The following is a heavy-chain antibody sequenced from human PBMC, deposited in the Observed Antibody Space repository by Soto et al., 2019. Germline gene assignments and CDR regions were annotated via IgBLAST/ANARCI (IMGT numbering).Heavy chain of an antibody. CDR2: IYYSGIT. V-gene: IGHV4-31*02. J-gene: IGHJ4*02. CDR3: AREPLD. Sequence: WTWIRQHPGKGLEWIGYIYYSGITYYNPSLKSRVTISVDTSKNQFSLKLSSVTAADTAVYYCAREPLDWGQETLVTVSS.